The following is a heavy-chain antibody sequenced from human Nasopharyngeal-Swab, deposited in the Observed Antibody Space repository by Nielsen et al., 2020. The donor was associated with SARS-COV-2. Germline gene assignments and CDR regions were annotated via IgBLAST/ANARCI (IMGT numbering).Heavy chain of an antibody. CDR1: GFTFSDYY. V-gene: IGHV3-7*01. CDR2: IKQDGSEK. D-gene: IGHD3-10*01. CDR3: ARVRAYYGSGSYDY. Sequence: GESLKISCAASGFTFSDYYMSWIRQAPGKGLEWVANIKQDGSEKYYVDSVKGRFTISRDNSKNTLYLQMNSLRAEDTAVYYCARVRAYYGSGSYDYWGQGTLVTVSS. J-gene: IGHJ4*02.